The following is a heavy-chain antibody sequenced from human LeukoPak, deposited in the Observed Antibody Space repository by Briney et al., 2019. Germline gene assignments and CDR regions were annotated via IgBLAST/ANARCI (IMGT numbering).Heavy chain of an antibody. V-gene: IGHV3-11*01. D-gene: IGHD3-22*01. J-gene: IGHJ4*02. CDR3: ARDMWLPPDFDY. Sequence: GGSLRLSCAASGFTFSDYYMSWIRQAPGKGLEWVSYISSSGSTIYYADSVKGRFTISRDNAKNSLYLQMNSLRAEDTAVYCCARDMWLPPDFDYWGQGTLVTVSS. CDR2: ISSSGSTI. CDR1: GFTFSDYY.